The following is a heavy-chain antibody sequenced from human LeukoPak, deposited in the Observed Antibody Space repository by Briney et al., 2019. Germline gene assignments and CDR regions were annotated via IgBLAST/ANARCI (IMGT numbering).Heavy chain of an antibody. CDR3: AREGYCTNGVCYTDY. CDR1: GGTFSSYA. CDR2: IIPIFGTA. Sequence: SVKVSCKASGGTFSSYAISWVRQAPGQGLEWMGGIIPIFGTANYAQKFQGRVTITTDESTSTAYMELSSLGSEDTAVYYCAREGYCTNGVCYTDYWGQGTLVTVSS. J-gene: IGHJ4*02. V-gene: IGHV1-69*05. D-gene: IGHD2-8*01.